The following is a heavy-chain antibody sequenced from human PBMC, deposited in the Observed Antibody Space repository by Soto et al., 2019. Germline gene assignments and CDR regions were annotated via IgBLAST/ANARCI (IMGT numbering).Heavy chain of an antibody. Sequence: GGSLRLSCAASGFTFTRYSISCVRQAPGKWLEWVSSISSTTNYIYYGDSMKGRCTISRDNAKNSLYLEINRLRGEDTAVYYCARESEDLTSNFDYWGQGTMVTVSS. V-gene: IGHV3-21*06. J-gene: IGHJ4*01. CDR2: ISSTTNYI. CDR3: ARESEDLTSNFDY. CDR1: GFTFTRYS.